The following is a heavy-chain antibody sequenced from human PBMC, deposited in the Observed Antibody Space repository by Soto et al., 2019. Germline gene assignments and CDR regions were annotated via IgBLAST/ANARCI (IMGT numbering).Heavy chain of an antibody. V-gene: IGHV4-59*08. CDR2: IYYSGST. CDR1: GGSISSYY. J-gene: IGHJ4*02. CDR3: ARHSWRLEYYDSSGGFDY. D-gene: IGHD3-22*01. Sequence: PSETLSLTCTVSGGSISSYYWSWIRQPPGKGLEWIAYIYYSGSTEYNPSLKSRVTISVGTSKNQFSLKLSSVTAADTAVYYCARHSWRLEYYDSSGGFDYWGQGTLVTVSS.